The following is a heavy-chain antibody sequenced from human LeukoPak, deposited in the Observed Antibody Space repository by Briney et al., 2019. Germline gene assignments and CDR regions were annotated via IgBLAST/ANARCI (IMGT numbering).Heavy chain of an antibody. D-gene: IGHD6-13*01. CDR3: ARDRHIAAAVYYYYMDV. Sequence: ASVKVSCKASGYTFTSYIISWVRQAPGQGLEWMGWINAYNGNTDYAQRVQGRVTMNTDKSTSRAYMEMRSLRSDDTAVYYCARDRHIAAAVYYYYMDVWGKGTPVTVSS. CDR2: INAYNGNT. CDR1: GYTFTSYI. V-gene: IGHV1-18*01. J-gene: IGHJ6*03.